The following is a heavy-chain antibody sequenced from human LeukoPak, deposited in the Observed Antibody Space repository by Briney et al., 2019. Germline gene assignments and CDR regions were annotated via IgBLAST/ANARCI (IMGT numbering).Heavy chain of an antibody. D-gene: IGHD5-24*01. CDR1: GFTVSSNY. CDR2: IYSGDST. V-gene: IGHV3-53*01. J-gene: IGHJ3*01. CDR3: ARRGDGGRAFDF. Sequence: GGSLRLSCAASGFTVSSNYMSWVRQAPGKGLECVSVIYSGDSTNYADSVKGRFTISRDNSKNTLYLQMNSLRAEDTAVYYCARRGDGGRAFDFWGQGTMVTVSS.